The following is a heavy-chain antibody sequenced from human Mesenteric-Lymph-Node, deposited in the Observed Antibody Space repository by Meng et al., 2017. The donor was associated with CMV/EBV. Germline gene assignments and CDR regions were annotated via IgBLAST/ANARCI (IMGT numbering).Heavy chain of an antibody. D-gene: IGHD2-2*01. CDR2: ISGSGGTT. CDR1: GFTFSSYA. Sequence: GESLKISCAASGFTFSSYAMSWVRQAPGKGLEWVSAISGSGGTTYYPDSVKGRFTISRDNSKNTLYLQMNSLRAEDTAVYYCASGVVVPAAISFDYWGQGTLVTVSS. CDR3: ASGVVVPAAISFDY. V-gene: IGHV3-23*01. J-gene: IGHJ4*02.